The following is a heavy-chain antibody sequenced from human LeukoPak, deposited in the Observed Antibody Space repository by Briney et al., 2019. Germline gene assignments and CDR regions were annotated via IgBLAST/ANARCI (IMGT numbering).Heavy chain of an antibody. Sequence: PGGSLRLSCAASGFIFSSYGMHWVRQAPGKGLEWVAVISDDGNNKYYVDSVKGRFTISRDNSKNTLYLQMNSLRAEDTAVYYCARSGIAAAGGDFDYWGQGTLVTVSS. CDR3: ARSGIAAAGGDFDY. J-gene: IGHJ4*02. D-gene: IGHD6-13*01. CDR1: GFIFSSYG. CDR2: ISDDGNNK. V-gene: IGHV3-30*03.